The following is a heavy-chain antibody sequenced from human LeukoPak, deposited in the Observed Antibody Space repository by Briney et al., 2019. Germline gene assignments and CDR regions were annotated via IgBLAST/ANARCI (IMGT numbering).Heavy chain of an antibody. CDR2: INHSGST. D-gene: IGHD6-13*01. V-gene: IGHV4-34*01. J-gene: IGHJ2*01. CDR1: GGSFSGYY. Sequence: PSETLSLTCAVYGGSFSGYYWSWIRQPPGKGLEWIGEINHSGSTNYNPSHKSRVTISVDTSKNQFSLKLSSVTAADTAVYYCARSELANTLKVPDEIAAAQADRYFDLWGRGTLVTVSS. CDR3: ARSELANTLKVPDEIAAAQADRYFDL.